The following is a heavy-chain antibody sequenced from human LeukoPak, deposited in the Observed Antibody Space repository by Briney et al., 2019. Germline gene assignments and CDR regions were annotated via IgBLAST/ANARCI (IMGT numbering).Heavy chain of an antibody. V-gene: IGHV4-39*07. CDR3: ARARGYKYGIFDI. CDR1: AGSVSTIDYY. CDR2: LSYTGGP. D-gene: IGHD5-18*01. J-gene: IGHJ3*02. Sequence: PSETLSLTCIVSAGSVSTIDYYWAWIRLPPGKGLEWIGSLSYTGGPFYNASLKGRATISVDHSKNQFFLSLTSVTAADSAVYYCARARGYKYGIFDIWGQATMVIVSS.